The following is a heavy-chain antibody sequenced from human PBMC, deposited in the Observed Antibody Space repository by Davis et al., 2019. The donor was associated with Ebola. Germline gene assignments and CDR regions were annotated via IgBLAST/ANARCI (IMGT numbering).Heavy chain of an antibody. J-gene: IGHJ4*02. CDR2: ISSSSSYI. CDR1: GFTLNSYG. D-gene: IGHD6-13*01. V-gene: IGHV3-21*01. Sequence: GESLKISCAASGFTLNSYGMNWVRQAPGKGLEWVSSISSSSSYIYYADSVKGRFTISRDNAKNSLYLQMNSLRAEDTAVYYCARDILAATGTGGWDYWGQGTLVTVSS. CDR3: ARDILAATGTGGWDY.